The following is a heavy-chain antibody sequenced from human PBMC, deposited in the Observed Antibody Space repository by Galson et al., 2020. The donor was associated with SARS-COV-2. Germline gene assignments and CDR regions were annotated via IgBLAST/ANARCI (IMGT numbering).Heavy chain of an antibody. D-gene: IGHD3-10*01. CDR1: GFTFSSYA. V-gene: IGHV3-23*01. CDR2: ISGSGGST. Sequence: GGSLRLSCAASGFTFSSYAMSWVRQAPGKGLEWVSAISGSGGSTYYADSVKGRFTISRDNSKNTLYLQMNSLRAEDTAVYYCAKVLYYYGSSRTGGGMDVWGQGTTVTVSS. J-gene: IGHJ6*02. CDR3: AKVLYYYGSSRTGGGMDV.